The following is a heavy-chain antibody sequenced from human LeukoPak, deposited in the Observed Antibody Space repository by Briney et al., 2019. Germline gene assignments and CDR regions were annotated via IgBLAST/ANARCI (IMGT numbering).Heavy chain of an antibody. D-gene: IGHD3-3*01. V-gene: IGHV4-34*01. CDR3: ARTPYYDFWSGYPLRGYYYGMDV. CDR1: GGSFSGYY. J-gene: IGHJ6*02. Sequence: PSETLSLTCAVYGGSFSGYYWSWIRQPPGKGLEWIGEINHSGSTNYNPSLKSRVTISVDTSKNQFSLKLSSVTAAGTAVYYCARTPYYDFWSGYPLRGYYYGMDVWGQGTTVTVSS. CDR2: INHSGST.